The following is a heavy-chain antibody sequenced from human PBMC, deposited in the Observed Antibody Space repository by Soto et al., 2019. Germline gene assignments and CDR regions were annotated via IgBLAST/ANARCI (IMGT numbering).Heavy chain of an antibody. Sequence: MQMVESGGGSVQPGGSLRLSCAASGFPFSHYWMHWVRQTPGKGLVWVSRINPAGTITNYADSVEGRFTISRDTADSALFLQMHSLSAEDTAIYFCTSDTFGLRDTWGQGTLVTVSS. CDR2: INPAGTIT. D-gene: IGHD3-16*01. CDR1: GFPFSHYW. CDR3: TSDTFGLRDT. J-gene: IGHJ5*02. V-gene: IGHV3-74*01.